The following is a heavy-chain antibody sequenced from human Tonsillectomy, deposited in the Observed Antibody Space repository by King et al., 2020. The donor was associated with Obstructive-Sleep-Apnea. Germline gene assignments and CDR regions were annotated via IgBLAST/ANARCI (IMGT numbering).Heavy chain of an antibody. CDR3: AKSSGVAAAGTYPFDY. Sequence: VQLVESGGGVVQPGGSLRLSCAASNFTFSSYGMHWVRQAPGKGLEGVAFVRYDGSNVYYADSVKGRFTISRDNSKNTLYLQMNSLRVEDTAVYYCAKSSGVAAAGTYPFDYWGQGTLVTVSS. V-gene: IGHV3-30*02. CDR1: NFTFSSYG. D-gene: IGHD6-13*01. J-gene: IGHJ4*02. CDR2: VRYDGSNV.